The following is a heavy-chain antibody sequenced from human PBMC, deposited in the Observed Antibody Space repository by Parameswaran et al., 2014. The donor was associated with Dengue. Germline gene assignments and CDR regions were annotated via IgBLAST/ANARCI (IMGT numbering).Heavy chain of an antibody. D-gene: IGHD3-3*01. CDR2: ISSSSSTI. CDR3: ARDQDGRYDFWSGYYGRDYYYGMDV. Sequence: VRQMPGKGLEWVSYISSSSSTIYYADSVKGRFTISRDNAKNSLYLQMNSLRDEDTAVYYCARDQDGRYDFWSGYYGRDYYYGMDVWGQGTTVTVSS. V-gene: IGHV3-48*02. J-gene: IGHJ6*02.